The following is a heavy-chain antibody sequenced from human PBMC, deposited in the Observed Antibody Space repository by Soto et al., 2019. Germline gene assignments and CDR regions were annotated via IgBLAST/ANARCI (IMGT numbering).Heavy chain of an antibody. Sequence: QVQLVQSGAEVKKPGSSVKVSCKASGSTFSSYAISWVRQAPGQGLEWMGGIIPIFGTANYAQKFQGRVTITADESTSTAYMELSSLRSEDTAVYYCARQGSGYYIGLTYYSDYWGQGTLVTVSS. D-gene: IGHD3-22*01. CDR3: ARQGSGYYIGLTYYSDY. V-gene: IGHV1-69*19. J-gene: IGHJ4*02. CDR1: GSTFSSYA. CDR2: IIPIFGTA.